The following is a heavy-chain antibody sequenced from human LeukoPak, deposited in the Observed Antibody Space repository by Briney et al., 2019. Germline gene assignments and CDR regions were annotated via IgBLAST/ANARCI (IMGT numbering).Heavy chain of an antibody. CDR1: GASISNDSW. Sequence: SETLSLTCTVSGASISNDSWWDWVRQPPGKGLEWVAEIPHHENNYLNPSLKSRVDISLDNSNNQFSLKLSSVTAADTAVYYCARGGWKYISSCRAFSKWGQGTLVTVSS. CDR3: ARGGWKYISSCRAFSK. J-gene: IGHJ4*02. D-gene: IGHD6-13*01. CDR2: IPHHENN. V-gene: IGHV4-4*02.